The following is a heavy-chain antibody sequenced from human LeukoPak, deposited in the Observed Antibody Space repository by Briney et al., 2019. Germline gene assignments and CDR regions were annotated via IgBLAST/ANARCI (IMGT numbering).Heavy chain of an antibody. CDR3: ARGRTAYYFDY. Sequence: SETLSLTCAVYGGSFSGYYWSWIRQPPGKGLEWIGEINHSGSTNFNPSLKSRVTISVDTSKSQFSLKLSSVTAADTAVYYCARGRTAYYFDYWGQGTLVTVSS. CDR2: INHSGST. D-gene: IGHD2-2*01. J-gene: IGHJ4*02. CDR1: GGSFSGYY. V-gene: IGHV4-34*01.